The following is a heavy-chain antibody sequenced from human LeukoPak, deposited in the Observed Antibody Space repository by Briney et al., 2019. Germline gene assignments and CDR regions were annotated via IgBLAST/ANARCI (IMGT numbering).Heavy chain of an antibody. CDR3: ARSQLLRVVTTRYYYYYMDV. CDR1: GGTFSSYA. CDR2: IIPIFGTA. Sequence: SVKVSCKASGGTFSSYAISWVRQAPGQGLEWMGGIIPIFGTANYAQKFQGRVTITADESTSTAYMELSSLRSEDTAVYYCARSQLLRVVTTRYYYYYMDVWGKGTTVTVSS. J-gene: IGHJ6*03. V-gene: IGHV1-69*01. D-gene: IGHD3-22*01.